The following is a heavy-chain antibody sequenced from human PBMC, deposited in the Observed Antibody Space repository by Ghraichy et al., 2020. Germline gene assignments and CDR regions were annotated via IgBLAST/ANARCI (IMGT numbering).Heavy chain of an antibody. V-gene: IGHV4-34*01. J-gene: IGHJ5*02. Sequence: SQTLSLTCAVYGGSFSGYYWSWIRQPPGKGLEWIGEINHSGSTNYNPSLKSRVTISVDTSKNQFSLKLSSVTAADTAVYYCARGDSYCTNGVCYRWFDPWGQGTLVTVSS. CDR2: INHSGST. CDR3: ARGDSYCTNGVCYRWFDP. D-gene: IGHD2-8*01. CDR1: GGSFSGYY.